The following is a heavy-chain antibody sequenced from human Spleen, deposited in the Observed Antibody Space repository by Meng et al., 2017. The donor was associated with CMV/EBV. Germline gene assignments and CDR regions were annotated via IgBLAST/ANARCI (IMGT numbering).Heavy chain of an antibody. J-gene: IGHJ4*02. CDR3: ARGTGEPGMDY. CDR2: LNHDGSEE. V-gene: IGHV3-7*01. D-gene: IGHD1-1*01. CDR1: GFTFSTYW. Sequence: GGSLRLSCTASGFTFSTYWMNWVRQAPGKGLEWVATLNHDGSEEYCVDSVKGRFTISRDNAKNSLFLQMNSLRAEDTAVYYCARGTGEPGMDYWGQGALVTVS.